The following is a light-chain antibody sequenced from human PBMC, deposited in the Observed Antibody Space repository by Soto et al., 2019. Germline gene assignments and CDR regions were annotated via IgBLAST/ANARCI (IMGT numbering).Light chain of an antibody. Sequence: EIVVTQSPATLSLSPGERATLSCRASQSVGTYLAWYQQKPGQAPRLLIYDASNRATDIPVRFSGSGSGTDFTLTISSLEPEDVAVYYCQQRSIWPPAFGGGTKVEIK. CDR3: QQRSIWPPA. J-gene: IGKJ4*01. CDR1: QSVGTY. V-gene: IGKV3-11*01. CDR2: DAS.